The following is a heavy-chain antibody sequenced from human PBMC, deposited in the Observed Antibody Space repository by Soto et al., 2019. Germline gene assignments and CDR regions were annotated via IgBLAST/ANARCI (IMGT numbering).Heavy chain of an antibody. J-gene: IGHJ3*01. CDR1: GFNVSSTH. Sequence: EVQLVESGGGLIQPGGSLRLSCAASGFNVSSTHMSWVRQAPGKGLEWVSLLYSGGRTYYADSVKGRFTISRDNSKNTLYLQMNSLRAEDTAVYYCAIRRGYSGCDSAFDVWGQGTMVTVSS. D-gene: IGHD5-12*01. V-gene: IGHV3-53*01. CDR2: LYSGGRT. CDR3: AIRRGYSGCDSAFDV.